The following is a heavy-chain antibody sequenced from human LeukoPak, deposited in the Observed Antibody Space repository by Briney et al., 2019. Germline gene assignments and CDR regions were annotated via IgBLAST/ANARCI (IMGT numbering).Heavy chain of an antibody. CDR2: ISWSSDSI. Sequence: TGRSLRLSCAASGLIFDDYAMHWVRHVPGKGLEWVSGISWSSDSITYADYVKGRFTISRDNAKNSLYLQMNSLKTEDTALYYCAAAGTGFFDNWGQGTLVTVSS. D-gene: IGHD6-13*01. CDR3: AAAGTGFFDN. V-gene: IGHV3-9*01. J-gene: IGHJ4*02. CDR1: GLIFDDYA.